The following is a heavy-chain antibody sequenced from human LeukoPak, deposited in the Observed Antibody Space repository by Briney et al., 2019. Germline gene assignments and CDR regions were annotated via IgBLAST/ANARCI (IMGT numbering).Heavy chain of an antibody. D-gene: IGHD7-27*01. CDR1: GYTFTDYY. CDR3: APGPGWFDP. CDR2: INPKTGDT. Sequence: ASVKVSCKASGYTFTDYYMHWLRQAPGQGLEWMGRINPKTGDTASTQKFQGRVTLTRDTSISTAYMELSRLRSDDTAVYYCAPGPGWFDPWGQGSLVTVSS. V-gene: IGHV1-2*06. J-gene: IGHJ5*02.